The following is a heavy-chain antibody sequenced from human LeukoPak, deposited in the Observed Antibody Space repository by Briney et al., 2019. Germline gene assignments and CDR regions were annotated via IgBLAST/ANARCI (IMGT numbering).Heavy chain of an antibody. D-gene: IGHD2-2*02. J-gene: IGHJ6*03. V-gene: IGHV3-48*01. CDR2: ISSSGSAI. CDR3: ARGIVVVPAAISEPPWDDFYYYMDV. Sequence: PGGSLRLSCAASGFTFSSYAMSWIRQAPGKGLEWVSYISSSGSAIYYADSVKGRFTISRDNSKNTLYLQMNSLRAEDTAVYYCARGIVVVPAAISEPPWDDFYYYMDVWGKGTTVTVSS. CDR1: GFTFSSYA.